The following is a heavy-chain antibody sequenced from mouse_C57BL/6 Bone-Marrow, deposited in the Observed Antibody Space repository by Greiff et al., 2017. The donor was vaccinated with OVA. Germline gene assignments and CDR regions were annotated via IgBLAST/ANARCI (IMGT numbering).Heavy chain of an antibody. Sequence: VQLKESGGGLVKPGGSLKLSCAASGFTFSSYAMSWVRQTPEKRLEWVATISDGGSYTYYPDNVKGRFTISRDNAKNNLYLQMSHLKSEDTAMYYCARDDDYDGGNYWGQGTSVTVSS. V-gene: IGHV5-4*01. CDR3: ARDDDYDGGNY. CDR1: GFTFSSYA. CDR2: ISDGGSYT. D-gene: IGHD2-4*01. J-gene: IGHJ4*01.